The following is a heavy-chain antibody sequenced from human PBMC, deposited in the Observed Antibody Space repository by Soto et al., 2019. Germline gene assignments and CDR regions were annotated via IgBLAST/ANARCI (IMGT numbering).Heavy chain of an antibody. V-gene: IGHV3-30*18. Sequence: QVQLVESGGGVVQPGRSLRLSCAASGFTFSSYGMHWVRQAPGKGLEWVAVISYDGSNKYYADSVKGRFTISRDNSKNTLYLQMNSLRAEDTAVYYCAKGPVVPAAIDYWGQGTLVTVSS. J-gene: IGHJ4*02. CDR1: GFTFSSYG. D-gene: IGHD2-2*01. CDR2: ISYDGSNK. CDR3: AKGPVVPAAIDY.